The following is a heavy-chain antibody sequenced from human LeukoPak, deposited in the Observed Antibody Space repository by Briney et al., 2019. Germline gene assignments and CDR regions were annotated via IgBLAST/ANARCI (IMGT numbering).Heavy chain of an antibody. CDR2: IYYSGST. J-gene: IGHJ4*02. Sequence: SETLSLTCTVSGGSISSSSYYWGWIRQPPGKGLEWIGSIYYSGSTYYNPSLKSRVTISVDTSKNQFSLKLSSVTAADTAVYYCARLPPTGYPPRYFDYWGQGTLVTVSS. CDR1: GGSISSSSYY. V-gene: IGHV4-39*01. CDR3: ARLPPTGYPPRYFDY. D-gene: IGHD3-9*01.